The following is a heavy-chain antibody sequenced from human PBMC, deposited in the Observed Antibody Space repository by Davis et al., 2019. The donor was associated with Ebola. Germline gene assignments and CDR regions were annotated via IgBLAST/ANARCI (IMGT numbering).Heavy chain of an antibody. CDR2: INSDGSST. J-gene: IGHJ4*02. CDR3: EQGER. V-gene: IGHV3-74*01. Sequence: GESLKISCAASGFTFSDYYMSWLRQAPGKGLVWVSRINSDGSSTSYADSVKGRFTISRDNAKNTLYLQMNSLRAEDTAIYYCEQGERWGQGTRITVYS. D-gene: IGHD1-26*01. CDR1: GFTFSDYY.